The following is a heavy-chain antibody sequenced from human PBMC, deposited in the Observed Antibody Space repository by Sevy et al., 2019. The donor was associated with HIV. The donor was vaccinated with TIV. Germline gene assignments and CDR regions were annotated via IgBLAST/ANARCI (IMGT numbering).Heavy chain of an antibody. Sequence: GGSLRLSCAATGFTFDDYAMHWVRQVPGKGLEWVSGITWKSGSTGYADSVKGRFTVSRDNAKNFLYLQMYSLRPDDTAFYYCAKALSPYGNGWYRGIDFWGQGTLVTVSS. CDR2: ITWKSGST. CDR3: AKALSPYGNGWYRGIDF. CDR1: GFTFDDYA. V-gene: IGHV3-9*01. D-gene: IGHD6-19*01. J-gene: IGHJ4*02.